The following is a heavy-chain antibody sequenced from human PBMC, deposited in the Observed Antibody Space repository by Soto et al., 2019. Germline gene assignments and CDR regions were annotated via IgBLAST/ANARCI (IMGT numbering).Heavy chain of an antibody. CDR3: AREGMTTVNTGYYGMDV. CDR1: GGSISSYY. D-gene: IGHD4-4*01. V-gene: IGHV4-59*01. Sequence: SETLSLTCTVSGGSISSYYWSWIRQPPGKGLEWIGYIYYSGSTNYNPSPKSRVTISVDTSKNQFSLKLSSVTAADTAVYYCAREGMTTVNTGYYGMDVWGQGTTVTVSS. J-gene: IGHJ6*02. CDR2: IYYSGST.